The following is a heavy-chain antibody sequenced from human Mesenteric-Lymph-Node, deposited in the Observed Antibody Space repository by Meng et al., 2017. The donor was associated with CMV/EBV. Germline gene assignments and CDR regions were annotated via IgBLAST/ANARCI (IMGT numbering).Heavy chain of an antibody. CDR2: IYYSGST. J-gene: IGHJ4*02. D-gene: IGHD6-13*01. CDR1: GGSSSSGGYY. Sequence: SGGSSSSGGYYWSWIRQPPGKGLEWIGYIYYSGSTYYNPSLKSRVTLSVDTSKNQFSLKLSSVTAADTAVYYCARDHGQQEAGYYFDYWGQGTLVTVSS. CDR3: ARDHGQQEAGYYFDY. V-gene: IGHV4-30-4*01.